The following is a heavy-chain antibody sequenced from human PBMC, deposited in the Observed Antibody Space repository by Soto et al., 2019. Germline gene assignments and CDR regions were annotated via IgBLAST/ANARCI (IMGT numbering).Heavy chain of an antibody. CDR2: IFATGTTI. V-gene: IGHV3-48*03. Sequence: GGSLSLSCVASGFSLSSYSMVWVRQAPGQGLEWVSYIFATGTTIYYADSVKGRFTVSRDNAQNSLFLLMNSLRAEDTAVYYCARDKDWAFDYWGQGTRVTVSS. D-gene: IGHD3-9*01. CDR3: ARDKDWAFDY. CDR1: GFSLSSYS. J-gene: IGHJ4*02.